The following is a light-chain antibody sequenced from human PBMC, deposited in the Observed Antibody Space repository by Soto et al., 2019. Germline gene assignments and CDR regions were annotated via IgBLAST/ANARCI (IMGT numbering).Light chain of an antibody. CDR3: ETWDSNTRV. V-gene: IGLV4-60*03. CDR2: LETSGSY. CDR1: SGHSRYL. J-gene: IGLJ7*01. Sequence: QSVLTQSSSASASLGSSVKLTCTLSSGHSRYLIAWHQQQPGKAPRYLMKLETSGSYNKGSGVPDRFSGSSSGADRYLTISNLQSEDEADYYCETWDSNTRVFGGGTQLTVL.